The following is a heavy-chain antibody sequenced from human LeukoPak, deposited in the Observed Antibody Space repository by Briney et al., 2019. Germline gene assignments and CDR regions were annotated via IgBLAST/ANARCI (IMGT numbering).Heavy chain of an antibody. CDR1: GFTFSSYP. CDR3: AKSYYDSSGYRGDFDY. D-gene: IGHD3-22*01. J-gene: IGHJ4*02. CDR2: ISYDGSNK. V-gene: IGHV3-30-3*02. Sequence: GGSLRLSCAASGFTFSSYPMHWVRQAPGKGLEWVAVISYDGSNKYYADSVKGRFTISRDNSKNTLYLQMNSLRAEDTAVYYCAKSYYDSSGYRGDFDYWGQGTLVTVPS.